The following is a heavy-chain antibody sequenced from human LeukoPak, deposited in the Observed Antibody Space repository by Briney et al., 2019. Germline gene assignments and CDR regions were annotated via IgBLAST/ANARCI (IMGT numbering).Heavy chain of an antibody. J-gene: IGHJ6*02. CDR1: GFTFSSYG. V-gene: IGHV3-33*01. CDR2: IWYDGSNK. Sequence: GGSLRLSCAASGFTFSSYGMHWVRQAPGKGLEWVAIIWYDGSNKYYSDSVKGRFTISRDNSENTLYLHMNSLTAEDTAVYYCARAPRWNPYYGVDVWGQGTTVTVSS. D-gene: IGHD1-1*01. CDR3: ARAPRWNPYYGVDV.